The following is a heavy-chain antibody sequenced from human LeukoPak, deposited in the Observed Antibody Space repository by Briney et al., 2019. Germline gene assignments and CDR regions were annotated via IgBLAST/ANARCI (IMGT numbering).Heavy chain of an antibody. Sequence: SVKVSCKASGGTFSSYTISWVRQAPGQGLEWMGRIITILGIANYAQKFQGRVTITADKSTSTAYMELSSLRSEDTAVYYCARAGYSGSSFDYWGQGTLVTVSS. CDR2: IITILGIA. J-gene: IGHJ4*02. CDR1: GGTFSSYT. CDR3: ARAGYSGSSFDY. V-gene: IGHV1-69*02. D-gene: IGHD1-26*01.